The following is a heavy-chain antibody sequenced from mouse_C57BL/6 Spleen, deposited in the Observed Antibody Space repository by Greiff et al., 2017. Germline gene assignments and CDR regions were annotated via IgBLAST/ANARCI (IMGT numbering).Heavy chain of an antibody. CDR1: GYTFTSYW. D-gene: IGHD2-5*01. CDR3: ARKGYSNYGSFDY. Sequence: QVQLQQPGAELVMPGASVKLSCKASGYTFTSYWMHWVKQRPGQGLEWIGEIDPSDSYTNYNQKFKGKSTLTVDKSSSTAYMQLSSLTSEDSAVYYCARKGYSNYGSFDYWGQGTTLTVSS. V-gene: IGHV1-69*01. CDR2: IDPSDSYT. J-gene: IGHJ2*01.